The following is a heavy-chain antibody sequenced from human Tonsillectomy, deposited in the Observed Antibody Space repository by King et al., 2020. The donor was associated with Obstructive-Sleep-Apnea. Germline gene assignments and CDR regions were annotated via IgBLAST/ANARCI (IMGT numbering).Heavy chain of an antibody. D-gene: IGHD5-24*01. CDR2: IYYSGST. J-gene: IGHJ4*02. Sequence: VQLQESGPGLVKPSETLSLTCTVSGGSISSYYWSWIRQPPGKGLEWVGYIYYSGSTNYNPSLKSRVTISVDTSKNQFSLKLSSVTAADTAVYYCARGRDGYYDYWGQGTLVTVSS. CDR3: ARGRDGYYDY. CDR1: GGSISSYY. V-gene: IGHV4-59*01.